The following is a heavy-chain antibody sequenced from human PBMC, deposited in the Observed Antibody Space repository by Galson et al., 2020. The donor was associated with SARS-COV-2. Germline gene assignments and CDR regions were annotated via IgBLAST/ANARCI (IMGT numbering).Heavy chain of an antibody. CDR1: GGSISSGDYY. Sequence: ETSETLSLTCTVSGGSISSGDYYWSWIRQPPGKGLEWIGYIYYSGSTYYNPALKSRVTISVDTSKNQFSLKLSSVTAADTAVYYCARGRDGVLMVYEDYGMDVWGQGTTVTVSS. CDR2: IYYSGST. D-gene: IGHD2-8*01. J-gene: IGHJ6*02. CDR3: ARGRDGVLMVYEDYGMDV. V-gene: IGHV4-30-4*01.